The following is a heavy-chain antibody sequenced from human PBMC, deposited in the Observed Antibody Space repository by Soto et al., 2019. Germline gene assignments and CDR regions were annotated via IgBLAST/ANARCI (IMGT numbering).Heavy chain of an antibody. Sequence: PWETLSLTCTVSGVSVSSGSYHWSWIRQPPGKGLEWIGYVSHSGNTDYSSSLESRALISIDTSNNQFSLKLNSVTAADTAVYYCARVKARGVNFDYWGQGTLVTVSS. J-gene: IGHJ4*02. V-gene: IGHV4-61*01. D-gene: IGHD3-10*01. CDR2: VSHSGNT. CDR1: GVSVSSGSYH. CDR3: ARVKARGVNFDY.